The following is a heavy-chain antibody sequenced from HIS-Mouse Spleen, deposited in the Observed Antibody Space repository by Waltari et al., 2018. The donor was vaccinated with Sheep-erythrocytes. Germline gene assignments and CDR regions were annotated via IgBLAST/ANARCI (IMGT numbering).Heavy chain of an antibody. J-gene: IGHJ3*02. V-gene: IGHV4-34*01. Sequence: QVQLQQWGAGLLKPSETLSLTCAVYGWSFRGYYWSWARQPPGKGLEWIGEINHSGSTNYNPSLKSRVTISVDTSKNQFSLKLSSVTAADTAVYYCARGQVTTHAFDIWGQGTMVTVSS. CDR2: INHSGST. D-gene: IGHD4-17*01. CDR1: GWSFRGYY. CDR3: ARGQVTTHAFDI.